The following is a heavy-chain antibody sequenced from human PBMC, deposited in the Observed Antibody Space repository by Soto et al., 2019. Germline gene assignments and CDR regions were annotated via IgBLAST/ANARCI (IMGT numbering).Heavy chain of an antibody. CDR2: ISYDSTKT. CDR3: ARTRSAWSDFHYYSLDV. J-gene: IGHJ6*04. CDR1: GFTFNSYG. D-gene: IGHD1-26*01. Sequence: GGSLRLSCAASGFTFNSYGMHWVRQGPGNGLEWVAFISYDSTKTYYADSVKGRFTISRDNSNSALYVQMNSLTGEDTAVYYCARTRSAWSDFHYYSLDVRGKGTTVTVSS. V-gene: IGHV3-30*03.